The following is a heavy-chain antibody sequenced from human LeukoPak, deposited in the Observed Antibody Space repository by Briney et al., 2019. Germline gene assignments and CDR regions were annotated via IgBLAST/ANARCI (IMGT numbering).Heavy chain of an antibody. D-gene: IGHD2-2*01. J-gene: IGHJ4*02. Sequence: PGGSLRLSCAASGFTFSDYYMSWIRQAPGKGLEWVSYISSSGSTIYYADSVKGRFTISRDNAKNSLYLQMNSLRAEDTAVYYCARTGSVVVPAADNLDYWGQGTLVTVSS. CDR2: ISSSGSTI. V-gene: IGHV3-11*01. CDR3: ARTGSVVVPAADNLDY. CDR1: GFTFSDYY.